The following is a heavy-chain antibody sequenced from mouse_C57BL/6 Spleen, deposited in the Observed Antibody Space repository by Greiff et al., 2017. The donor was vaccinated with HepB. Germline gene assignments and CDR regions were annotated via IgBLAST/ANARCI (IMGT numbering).Heavy chain of an antibody. J-gene: IGHJ3*01. CDR3: ARHVGDYDVGFAY. Sequence: EVQLQESGGDLVKPGGSLKLSCAASGFTFSSYGMSWVRQTPDKRLEWVATISSGGSYTYYPDSVKGRFTISRDNAKNTLYLQMSSLKSEDTAMYYCARHVGDYDVGFAYWGQGTLVTVSA. CDR2: ISSGGSYT. D-gene: IGHD2-4*01. CDR1: GFTFSSYG. V-gene: IGHV5-6*01.